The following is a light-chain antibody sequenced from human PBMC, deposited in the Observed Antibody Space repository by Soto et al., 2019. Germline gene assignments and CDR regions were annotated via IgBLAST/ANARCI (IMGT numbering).Light chain of an antibody. CDR1: QSISSW. V-gene: IGKV1-5*01. Sequence: DIQMTQSPSTLSASVGDRVTITCRASQSISSWLAWYQQKPGKAPKLLIYDASSLESGVPSRFSGSGSGTEFTLTSSSRQPDDFATYHCQQYNSYSTFGQGTKLEIK. CDR2: DAS. CDR3: QQYNSYST. J-gene: IGKJ2*01.